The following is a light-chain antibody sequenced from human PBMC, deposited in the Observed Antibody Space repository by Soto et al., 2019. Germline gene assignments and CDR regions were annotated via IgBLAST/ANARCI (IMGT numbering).Light chain of an antibody. CDR1: QSISIW. V-gene: IGKV1-5*03. Sequence: DIQMTQSPSTLSASIGDRVTITCRASQSISIWLAWYQQKPGKAPKLLIYAASSLESGVPSRFSGSGSGTEFTLTISSLQPDDFATYYCQQVNSYPITFGQRTRLEI. J-gene: IGKJ5*01. CDR3: QQVNSYPIT. CDR2: AAS.